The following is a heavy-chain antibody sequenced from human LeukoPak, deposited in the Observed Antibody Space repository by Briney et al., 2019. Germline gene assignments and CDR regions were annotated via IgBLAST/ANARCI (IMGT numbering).Heavy chain of an antibody. J-gene: IGHJ4*02. V-gene: IGHV3-74*01. D-gene: IGHD1-26*01. CDR1: GFTFSTYW. CDR2: INSDGSNT. CDR3: ARDGWGFNYSGSYGYFDY. Sequence: PGGSLRLSCAASGFTFSTYWMHWVRQAPGKGLVWVSRINSDGSNTNYADSVKGRFTISRDNSKNTLYLQMNSLRAEDTAVYYCARDGWGFNYSGSYGYFDYWGQGTLVTVSS.